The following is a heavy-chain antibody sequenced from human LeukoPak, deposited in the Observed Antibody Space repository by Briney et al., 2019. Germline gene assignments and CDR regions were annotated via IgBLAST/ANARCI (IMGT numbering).Heavy chain of an antibody. J-gene: IGHJ6*03. D-gene: IGHD2/OR15-2a*01. Sequence: ASVKVSCKASGYTFTGYYMHWVRQAPGQGLEWMGWINPNSGGTNYAQKFQGRVTMTRDTSISTAYMELSRLRSDDTAVFYCARGAYCNSIRCLGGHPGHFYYMDVWGKGTTVTVSS. CDR2: INPNSGGT. CDR3: ARGAYCNSIRCLGGHPGHFYYMDV. CDR1: GYTFTGYY. V-gene: IGHV1-2*02.